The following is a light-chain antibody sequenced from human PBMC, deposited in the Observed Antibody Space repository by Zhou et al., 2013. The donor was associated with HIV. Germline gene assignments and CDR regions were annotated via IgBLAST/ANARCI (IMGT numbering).Light chain of an antibody. CDR1: QSLVYSDGNTY. CDR3: MQSTQLWT. V-gene: IGKV2-30*01. CDR2: KVS. Sequence: DVVMTQSPLSLPVTLGQPASISCRSSQSLVYSDGNTYLNWFHQGPGQSPRRLIYKVSKRESGVPDRFSGSGSGTDFTLKISRVEAEDVGVYYCMQSTQLWTFGQGTKVEIK. J-gene: IGKJ1*01.